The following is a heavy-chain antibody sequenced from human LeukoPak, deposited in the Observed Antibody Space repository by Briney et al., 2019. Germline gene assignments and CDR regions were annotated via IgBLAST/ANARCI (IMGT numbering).Heavy chain of an antibody. CDR3: SKVRGTYSSGYFFDY. J-gene: IGHJ4*02. Sequence: GGSLRLSCAASGFTFDNYAMHWVRQAPGKGLEWLSIISWNSGYIGYADSVKGRFTISRDNAKKSLDLQMNSLRAEDTAFYYCSKVRGTYSSGYFFDYWGQGTLVTVSS. D-gene: IGHD6-19*01. V-gene: IGHV3-9*01. CDR1: GFTFDNYA. CDR2: ISWNSGYI.